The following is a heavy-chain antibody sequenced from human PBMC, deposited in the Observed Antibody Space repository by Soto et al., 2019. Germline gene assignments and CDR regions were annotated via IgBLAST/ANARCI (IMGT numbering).Heavy chain of an antibody. CDR1: GFTLSSYW. D-gene: IGHD6-19*01. V-gene: IGHV3-74*01. Sequence: GGSLRLSCAASGFTLSSYWMHWVRQAPGKGLVWVSRINSDGSSTSYADSVKGRFTISRDSAKNTLYLQMNSLRAEDTAVYYCARGPSPSGWFDYWGQGTLVTVSS. J-gene: IGHJ5*01. CDR2: INSDGSST. CDR3: ARGPSPSGWFDY.